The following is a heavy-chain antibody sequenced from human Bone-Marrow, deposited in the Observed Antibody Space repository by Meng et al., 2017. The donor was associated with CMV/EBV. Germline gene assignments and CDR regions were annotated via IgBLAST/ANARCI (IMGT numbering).Heavy chain of an antibody. CDR2: IYSGGNT. J-gene: IGHJ4*02. CDR1: GFTVSSNY. CDR3: AKDSSSWSHYYFDY. Sequence: GESLKISCVASGFTVSSNYMTWVRQAPGKGLEWVSVIYSGGNTYYADSVKGRFTISRDNSKNTLYLQMNSLRAEDTAVYYCAKDSSSWSHYYFDYWDQGTLVTVSS. D-gene: IGHD6-13*01. V-gene: IGHV3-53*01.